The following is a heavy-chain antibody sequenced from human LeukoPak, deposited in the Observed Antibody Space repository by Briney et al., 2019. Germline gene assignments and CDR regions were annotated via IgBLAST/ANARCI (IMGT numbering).Heavy chain of an antibody. J-gene: IGHJ4*02. D-gene: IGHD2-2*01. CDR3: ARLGLDCSSTSCLPFDH. CDR1: GYTFTGYY. V-gene: IGHV1-2*02. Sequence: GASVKVSCKASGYTFTGYYMHWVRQAPGQGLEWMGWINPNSGGTNYAQKFQGRVTMTRDTSISTAYMELSRLRSDDTAVYYCARLGLDCSSTSCLPFDHWGQGTLVTVSS. CDR2: INPNSGGT.